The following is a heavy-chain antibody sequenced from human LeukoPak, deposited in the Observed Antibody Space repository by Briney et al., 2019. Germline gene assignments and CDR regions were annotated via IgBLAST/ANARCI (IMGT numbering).Heavy chain of an antibody. Sequence: SETLSLTCTVSGGSISSYYWSWIRQPPGKGLEWIGYIYYSGSTNYSPSLKSRVTISVDTSKNQFSLKLSSVTAADTAVYYCARVPHSSGWYPDAFDIWGQGTMVTVSS. D-gene: IGHD6-19*01. CDR3: ARVPHSSGWYPDAFDI. CDR2: IYYSGST. J-gene: IGHJ3*02. CDR1: GGSISSYY. V-gene: IGHV4-59*01.